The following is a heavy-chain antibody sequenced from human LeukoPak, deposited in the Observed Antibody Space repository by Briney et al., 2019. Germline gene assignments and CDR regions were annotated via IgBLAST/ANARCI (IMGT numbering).Heavy chain of an antibody. Sequence: GGSLRLSCAASGFTFSSHAMGWVRQAPGKGLEWVSSITGSGGSTYYGDSVKGRFTISRDNTKNTLYLQMNSLRAEDTAVYYCAKDGGGSLEWLPPMDVWGQGTTVTVSS. CDR3: AKDGGGSLEWLPPMDV. CDR1: GFTFSSHA. D-gene: IGHD3-3*01. CDR2: ITGSGGST. V-gene: IGHV3-23*01. J-gene: IGHJ6*02.